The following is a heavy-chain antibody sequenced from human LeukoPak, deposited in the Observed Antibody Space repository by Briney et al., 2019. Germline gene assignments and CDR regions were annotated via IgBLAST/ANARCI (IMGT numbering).Heavy chain of an antibody. D-gene: IGHD1-26*01. V-gene: IGHV3-21*04. CDR1: GFTFSSYS. CDR3: ARGNSGNYYRYYFDY. Sequence: GGSLRLSCAASGFTFSSYSMNWVSQAPGRGLEWVSSIRFTGSYIYYADSVKGRFTISRDDAKNSLYLQMNSLRAEDTAVYYCARGNSGNYYRYYFDYWGQGTLVTVSS. CDR2: IRFTGSYI. J-gene: IGHJ4*02.